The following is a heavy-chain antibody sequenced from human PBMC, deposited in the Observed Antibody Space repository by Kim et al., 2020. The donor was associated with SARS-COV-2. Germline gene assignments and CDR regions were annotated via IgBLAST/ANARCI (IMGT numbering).Heavy chain of an antibody. Sequence: TYDADYMKGRFTISRDNSKNTVYLQMNSLRAEDTAVYYCAKQGTATIFDYWGQGTLVTVSS. V-gene: IGHV3-23*01. CDR2: T. J-gene: IGHJ4*02. D-gene: IGHD6-25*01. CDR3: AKQGTATIFDY.